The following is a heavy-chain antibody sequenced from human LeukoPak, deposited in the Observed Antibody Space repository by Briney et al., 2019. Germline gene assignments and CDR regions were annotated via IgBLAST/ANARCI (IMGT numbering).Heavy chain of an antibody. CDR2: IYHSGST. CDR3: ARALYCSSTSCYRPSSQFDP. D-gene: IGHD2-2*01. CDR1: GGSISSGGYY. Sequence: SQTLSLTCAVSGGSISSGGYYWSWIRQPPGKGLEWIGYIYHSGSTYYNPSLKSRVTISVDRSKNQFSLKLSSVTAADTAVYYCARALYCSSTSCYRPSSQFDPWGQGTLVTVSS. J-gene: IGHJ5*02. V-gene: IGHV4-30-2*01.